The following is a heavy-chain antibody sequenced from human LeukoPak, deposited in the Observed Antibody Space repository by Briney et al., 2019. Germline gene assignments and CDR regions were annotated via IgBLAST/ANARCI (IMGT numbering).Heavy chain of an antibody. CDR2: IIPIFGTA. CDR3: ARERGDSDYGPVIDY. V-gene: IGHV1-69*13. D-gene: IGHD5-12*01. CDR1: GGTFSSYA. Sequence: SVKVSCKASGGTFSSYAISWVRQAPGQGLEWMGGIIPIFGTANYAQKFQGRVTITADESTSTAYMELSSLRSEDTAVYYCARERGDSDYGPVIDYWGQGTLVTVSS. J-gene: IGHJ4*02.